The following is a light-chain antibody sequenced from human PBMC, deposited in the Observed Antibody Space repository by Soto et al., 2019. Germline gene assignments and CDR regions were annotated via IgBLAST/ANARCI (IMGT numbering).Light chain of an antibody. Sequence: DIQMTQSPASLSASVRDRVTLXXRASQSISIYLTRYQQKPGQAPNXLIYAATSLQSMVPSRFSGSGSGTCFTLTINTLQPEDFAAYYCQQGYKSPPTFGEGTKVEIK. CDR2: AAT. CDR1: QSISIY. J-gene: IGKJ4*01. CDR3: QQGYKSPPT. V-gene: IGKV1-39*01.